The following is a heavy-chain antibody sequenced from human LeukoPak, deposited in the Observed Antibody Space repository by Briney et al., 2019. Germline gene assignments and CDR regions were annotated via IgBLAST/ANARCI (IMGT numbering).Heavy chain of an antibody. CDR1: GFSFNNYV. CDR2: ISGDGPRT. CDR3: AKTVVVITFRFDS. D-gene: IGHD2-21*01. J-gene: IGHJ4*02. V-gene: IGHV3-23*01. Sequence: GGSLRLSCAASGFSFNNYVMSWVRQAPGKGLEWVSAISGDGPRTYYADSVKGRFTISRDNSKNTLDLQMNSLRAEDTAIYYCAKTVVVITFRFDSWGQGSLVTVSS.